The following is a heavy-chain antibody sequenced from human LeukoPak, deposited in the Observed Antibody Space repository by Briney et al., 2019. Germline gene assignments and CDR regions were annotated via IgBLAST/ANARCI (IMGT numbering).Heavy chain of an antibody. D-gene: IGHD4-11*01. V-gene: IGHV3-74*01. CDR1: GFTFSDYW. Sequence: GGCLTLSCAASGFTFSDYWMLWVRQAPGKGLVWVSNIKTDGSITNYADSVKGRFTISRDNAKNTLYLQMNSLRAEDTAVYYCGRDNNYKVDVWGKGTTVTVSS. J-gene: IGHJ6*04. CDR2: IKTDGSIT. CDR3: GRDNNYKVDV.